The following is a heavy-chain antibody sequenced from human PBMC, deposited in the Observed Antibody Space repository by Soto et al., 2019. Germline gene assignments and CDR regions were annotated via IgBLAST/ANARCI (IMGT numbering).Heavy chain of an antibody. Sequence: QTGGSLRLSCAASGFTFSSYAMSWVRQAPGKGLEWVSAISGSGGSTYYADSVKGRFTISRDNSKNTLYLQMNSLRAEDTAVYYCAKDYXPYSGSYYSYYYYGMDVWGQGTTVTVSS. CDR2: ISGSGGST. J-gene: IGHJ6*02. CDR3: AKDYXPYSGSYYSYYYYGMDV. D-gene: IGHD1-26*01. CDR1: GFTFSSYA. V-gene: IGHV3-23*01.